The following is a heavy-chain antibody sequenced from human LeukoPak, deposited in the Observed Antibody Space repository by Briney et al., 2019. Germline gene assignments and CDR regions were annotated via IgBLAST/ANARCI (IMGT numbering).Heavy chain of an antibody. V-gene: IGHV3-15*01. CDR2: IKSKTDGGTT. J-gene: IGHJ6*02. CDR3: TSTYYYDSSGYYPYGMDV. Sequence: GGSLRLSCAASGFTFSNAWMSWVRQAPGKGLEWVGRIKSKTDGGTTDYAAPMKGRFTISRDDSKNTLYLQMNSLKTEDTAVYYCTSTYYYDSSGYYPYGMDVWGQGTTVTVSS. CDR1: GFTFSNAW. D-gene: IGHD3-22*01.